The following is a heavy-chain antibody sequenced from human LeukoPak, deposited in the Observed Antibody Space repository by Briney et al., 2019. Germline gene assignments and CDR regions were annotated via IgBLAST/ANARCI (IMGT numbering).Heavy chain of an antibody. Sequence: GGSLRLSCAASGITVSANYMSWVRQAPGKGLEWVSVIYSGGGTYYADSVKGRFTISRDNSKNTLYLQMNSLRAEDTAVYYCARDLYYGSGSYYFDYWGQGTLVTVSS. D-gene: IGHD3-10*01. CDR2: IYSGGGT. CDR3: ARDLYYGSGSYYFDY. CDR1: GITVSANY. V-gene: IGHV3-53*01. J-gene: IGHJ4*02.